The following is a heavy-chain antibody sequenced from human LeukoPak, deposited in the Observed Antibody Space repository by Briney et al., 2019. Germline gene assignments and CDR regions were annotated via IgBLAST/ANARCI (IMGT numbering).Heavy chain of an antibody. CDR2: ISSSGSTI. V-gene: IGHV3-48*03. CDR3: ARVHRYASSWDSLDY. Sequence: PGGSLRLSCAASGFTFSSYEMNWVRQAPGKGLEWISYISSSGSTIFYADSVKGRFTISRDNAKNSLYLQMNSLRAGDTALYYCARVHRYASSWDSLDYWGQGTLVTVSS. J-gene: IGHJ4*02. D-gene: IGHD2-2*01. CDR1: GFTFSSYE.